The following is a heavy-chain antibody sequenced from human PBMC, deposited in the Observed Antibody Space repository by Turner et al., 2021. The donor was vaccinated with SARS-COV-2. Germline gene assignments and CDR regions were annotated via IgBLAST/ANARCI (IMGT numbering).Heavy chain of an antibody. D-gene: IGHD2-21*02. CDR2: ISGSGGNT. Sequence: EVQVLESGGGLVPPGGSLRLSCAASGFTLSSYAMSWAREAPGKGLEWVSAISGSGGNTYYADSVKGRFTISRDNSKNTLYLQMNSLRAEDTAVYYCAKGGDHGDYWGQGTLVTVSS. V-gene: IGHV3-23*01. J-gene: IGHJ4*02. CDR3: AKGGDHGDY. CDR1: GFTLSSYA.